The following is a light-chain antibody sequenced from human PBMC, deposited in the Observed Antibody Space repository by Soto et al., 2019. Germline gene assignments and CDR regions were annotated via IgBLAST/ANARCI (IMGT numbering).Light chain of an antibody. V-gene: IGLV1-40*01. Sequence: QAVVTQPPSVSGAPGQRVTISCTGSSSNFGAGYDVHWYQQLPGTAPKLLIYGNSNRPSGVPDRVSGSKSGTSASLAITGLQAEDEADYYCQSYDSSLSGWVFGGGTKLTVL. CDR2: GNS. CDR3: QSYDSSLSGWV. J-gene: IGLJ3*02. CDR1: SSNFGAGYD.